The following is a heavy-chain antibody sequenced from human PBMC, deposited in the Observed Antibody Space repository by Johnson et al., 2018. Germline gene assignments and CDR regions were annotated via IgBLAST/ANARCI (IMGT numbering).Heavy chain of an antibody. V-gene: IGHV3-15*01. CDR3: TTDLANSSSFDGFDL. CDR2: ITSNTDGGTT. Sequence: VQLVQSGGGLVKPGGSLRLSCASSGFTFSYAWMTWDPQAPGKVLEWVGRITSNTDGGTTDYAAPVKGRFTISRDVSKNTLYIQMNSLKTEDTAVYYSTTDLANSSSFDGFDLWGQGTMVTVSS. J-gene: IGHJ3*01. CDR1: GFTFSYAW. D-gene: IGHD6-13*01.